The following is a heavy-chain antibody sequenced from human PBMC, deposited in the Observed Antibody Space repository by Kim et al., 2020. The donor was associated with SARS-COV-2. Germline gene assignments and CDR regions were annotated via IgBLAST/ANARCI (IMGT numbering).Heavy chain of an antibody. Sequence: GGSLRLSCAASGFAFSSYAMSWVRRPPGKGLEWVSTISAGSDKAYYPDSVKGRFAVSRDNSNNTLYLRLTSLRVEDTAIYYCAKDRAYHSDSSGSYYVPFFDAWGQGTLVTLSP. D-gene: IGHD3-22*01. CDR3: AKDRAYHSDSSGSYYVPFFDA. CDR1: GFAFSSYA. J-gene: IGHJ4*02. V-gene: IGHV3-23*01. CDR2: ISAGSDKA.